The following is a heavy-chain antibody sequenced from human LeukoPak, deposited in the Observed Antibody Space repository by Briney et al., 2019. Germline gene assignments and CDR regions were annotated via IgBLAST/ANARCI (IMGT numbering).Heavy chain of an antibody. CDR3: AKGRISGDAGLDY. J-gene: IGHJ4*02. CDR1: GFTLISYA. D-gene: IGHD6-13*01. Sequence: TGGSLRLSCAASGFTLISYAMSWVRQAPGKGLEWVSSISGSGGDTYYGDSVKGRFTISRDNSKNTLYLQVNSLRAEDTAVFYCAKGRISGDAGLDYWGQGTLVTVSS. CDR2: ISGSGGDT. V-gene: IGHV3-23*01.